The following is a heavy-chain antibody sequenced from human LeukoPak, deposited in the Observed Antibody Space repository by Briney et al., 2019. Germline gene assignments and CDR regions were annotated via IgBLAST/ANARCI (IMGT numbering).Heavy chain of an antibody. Sequence: ASVKVSCKASGYTFTKYYIHWVRQAPGQGLEGRGLINPGGDNTNYAQNFQGRVTMTRDTSTSTVYMELSGLRSEDTAIYYCARIRDGYNDAYDIWGQGTVVTVSS. CDR2: INPGGDNT. CDR1: GYTFTKYY. J-gene: IGHJ3*02. CDR3: ARIRDGYNDAYDI. D-gene: IGHD5-24*01. V-gene: IGHV1-46*01.